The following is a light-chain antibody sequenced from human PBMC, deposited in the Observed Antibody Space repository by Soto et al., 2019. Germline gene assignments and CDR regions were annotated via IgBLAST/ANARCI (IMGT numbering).Light chain of an antibody. CDR3: QQYGSSLYT. CDR2: GAS. V-gene: IGKV3-20*01. CDR1: QRISSNY. J-gene: IGKJ2*01. Sequence: EIVLTQSPGSLSLSPGERATLSCRASQRISSNYLAWYQQKPGQAPRLLIFGASSRAAGISDRFSGSGSGTDFTLTISRLEPEDFAVYYCQQYGSSLYTFGQGTKLEIK.